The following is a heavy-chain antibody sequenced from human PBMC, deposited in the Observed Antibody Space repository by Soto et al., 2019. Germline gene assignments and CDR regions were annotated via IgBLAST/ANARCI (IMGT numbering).Heavy chain of an antibody. CDR2: IYHSGST. Sequence: KSSEPLSLTCGVSGYSISSGYYWGWIRQPPGKGLEWIGSIYHSGSTYYNPSLKSRVTILVDTSKNQFSLKLSSVTAADTAVYYCARTAVTTFELDYWGQGTLVTVSS. V-gene: IGHV4-38-2*01. D-gene: IGHD4-4*01. J-gene: IGHJ4*02. CDR3: ARTAVTTFELDY. CDR1: GYSISSGYY.